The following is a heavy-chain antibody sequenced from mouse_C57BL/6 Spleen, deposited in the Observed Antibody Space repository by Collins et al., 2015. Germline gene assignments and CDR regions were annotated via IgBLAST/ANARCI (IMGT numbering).Heavy chain of an antibody. J-gene: IGHJ3*01. D-gene: IGHD2-2*01. CDR1: GYTFTSYW. Sequence: QVQLQQPGAELVKPGASVKMSCKASGYTFTSYWITWVKQRPGQGLEWIGDIYPGSGSTNYNEKFKSKATLTVDTSSSTAYMQLSSLTSEDSAVYYCAGERAYGYDGAPFAYWGQGTLVTVSA. CDR2: IYPGSGST. V-gene: IGHV1-55*01. CDR3: AGERAYGYDGAPFAY.